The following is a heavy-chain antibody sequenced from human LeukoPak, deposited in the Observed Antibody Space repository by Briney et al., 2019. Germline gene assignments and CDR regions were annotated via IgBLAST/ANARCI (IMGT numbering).Heavy chain of an antibody. J-gene: IGHJ4*02. V-gene: IGHV3-74*01. CDR3: AISPEFDN. CDR2: INSDGSNT. CDR1: AFTFSRYW. Sequence: PGGSLTLSCPAPAFTFSRYWMHCVRHAPGEGLVWVSRINSDGSNTNYADSVKGRFTISRDNAKNTLCLQMNSLRAEDTAVYYCAISPEFDNWGQGTLVTVSS. D-gene: IGHD1-14*01.